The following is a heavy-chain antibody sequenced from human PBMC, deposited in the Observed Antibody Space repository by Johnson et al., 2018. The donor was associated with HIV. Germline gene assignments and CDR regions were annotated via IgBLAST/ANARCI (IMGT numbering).Heavy chain of an antibody. CDR3: ATTRWSDTDPFDI. CDR2: ISGSGNAI. J-gene: IGHJ3*02. V-gene: IGHV3-11*04. CDR1: GFSVSSNY. D-gene: IGHD3-3*01. Sequence: QVQLVESGGGLVQPGGSLRLSCAASGFSVSSNYMTWVRQAPGKGLEWVSYISGSGNAIYYADSVRGRFTISRDNAKNSLYLQMNSLRAEDTAVYYCATTRWSDTDPFDIRGQGTMVTVSS.